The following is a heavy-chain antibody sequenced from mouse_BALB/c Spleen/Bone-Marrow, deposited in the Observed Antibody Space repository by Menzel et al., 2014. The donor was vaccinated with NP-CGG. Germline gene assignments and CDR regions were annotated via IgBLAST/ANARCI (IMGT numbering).Heavy chain of an antibody. CDR2: INPSNGGT. CDR3: TRYTYGDYPYYYAMDY. V-gene: IGHV1S81*02. J-gene: IGHJ4*01. CDR1: GYTFTSYY. D-gene: IGHD2-13*01. Sequence: VQGVESGAELVKPGASVKLSCKASGYTFTSYYMYWVKQRPGQGPEWIGGINPSNGGTNFNEKFKSKATLTVDKSSSAAYMQLGSLTSEDSAVYYCTRYTYGDYPYYYAMDYWGQGTSVTVSS.